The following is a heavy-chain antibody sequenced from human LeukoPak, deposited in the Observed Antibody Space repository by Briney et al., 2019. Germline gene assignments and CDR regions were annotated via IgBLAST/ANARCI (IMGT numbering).Heavy chain of an antibody. Sequence: GESLKISCKGSGYSFTSYWIGWVRQMPGKGLEWMGIIYPGDSDTRYSLSFQGQVTISADKSISTAYLQWSSLKASDTAMYYCARTYDTSGYYYSVFDYWGQGTLVTVSS. V-gene: IGHV5-51*01. CDR2: IYPGDSDT. J-gene: IGHJ4*02. CDR1: GYSFTSYW. D-gene: IGHD3-22*01. CDR3: ARTYDTSGYYYSVFDY.